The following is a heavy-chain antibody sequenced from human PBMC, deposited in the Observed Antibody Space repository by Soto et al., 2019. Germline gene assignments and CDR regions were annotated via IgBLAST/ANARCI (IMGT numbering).Heavy chain of an antibody. CDR1: GFTFSSYG. Sequence: GGSLRLSCAASGFTFSSYGMHWVRQAPGKGLEWVAVIWYDGSNKYYADSVKGRFTISRDNSKNTLYLQMNSLRAEDTAVYYCARDGIQYSGYDLSPPEPYYYYGMDVWGQGTTVTVSS. J-gene: IGHJ6*02. D-gene: IGHD5-12*01. CDR3: ARDGIQYSGYDLSPPEPYYYYGMDV. CDR2: IWYDGSNK. V-gene: IGHV3-33*01.